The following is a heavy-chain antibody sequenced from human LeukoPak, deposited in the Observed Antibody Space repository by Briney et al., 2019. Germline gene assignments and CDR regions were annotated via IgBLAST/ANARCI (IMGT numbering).Heavy chain of an antibody. Sequence: PSETLSLTCTVSGGSISSSSYYWGWIRQPPGKGLEWIGSIYYSGSTYYNPSLKSRVTISVDTSKNQFSLKLSSVTAADTAVYYCASTYYYDSSGYYQGFDYWGQGTLVTVSS. CDR1: GGSISSSSYY. CDR3: ASTYYYDSSGYYQGFDY. D-gene: IGHD3-22*01. V-gene: IGHV4-39*07. J-gene: IGHJ4*02. CDR2: IYYSGST.